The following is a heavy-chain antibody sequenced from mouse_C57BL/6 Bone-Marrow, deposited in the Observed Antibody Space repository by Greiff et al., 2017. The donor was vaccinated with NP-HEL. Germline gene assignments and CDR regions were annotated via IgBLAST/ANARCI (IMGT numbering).Heavy chain of an antibody. J-gene: IGHJ2*01. CDR1: GFTFSDFY. CDR3: ARDAETGSPFDY. Sequence: DVMLVESGGGLVQSGRSLRLSCATSGFTFSDFYMEWVRQAPGKGLEWIAASRNKANDYTTEYSASVKGRFIVSRDTSQSILYLQMNALRAEDTAIYYCARDAETGSPFDYWGQGTTLTVSS. D-gene: IGHD4-1*01. V-gene: IGHV7-1*01. CDR2: SRNKANDYTT.